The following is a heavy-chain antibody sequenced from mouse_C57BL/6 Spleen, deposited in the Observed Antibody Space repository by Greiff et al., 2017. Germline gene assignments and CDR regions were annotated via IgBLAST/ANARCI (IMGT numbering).Heavy chain of an antibody. V-gene: IGHV1-80*01. J-gene: IGHJ2*01. Sequence: VKLQESGAELVKPGASVKISCKASGYAFSSYWMNWVKQRPGKGLEWIGQIYPGDGDTNYNGKFKGKATLTADKSSSTAYMQLSSLTSEDSAVYFCARGAAQVYYFDYWGQGTTLTVSS. CDR2: IYPGDGDT. CDR1: GYAFSSYW. CDR3: ARGAAQVYYFDY. D-gene: IGHD3-2*02.